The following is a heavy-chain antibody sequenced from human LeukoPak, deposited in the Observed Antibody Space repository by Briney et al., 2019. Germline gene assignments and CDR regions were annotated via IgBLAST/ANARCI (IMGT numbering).Heavy chain of an antibody. CDR2: INPNSGGT. V-gene: IGHV1-2*02. J-gene: IGHJ5*02. D-gene: IGHD2-2*02. CDR1: GYTFTGYY. Sequence: ASVKVSCKASGYTFTGYYMHWVRQAPGQGLEWMGWINPNSGGTNYPQKFQGRVTMTRDTSISTAYMELSRLRSDDTAVYYCAREGGDCSSTSCYSWFDPWGQGTLVTVSS. CDR3: AREGGDCSSTSCYSWFDP.